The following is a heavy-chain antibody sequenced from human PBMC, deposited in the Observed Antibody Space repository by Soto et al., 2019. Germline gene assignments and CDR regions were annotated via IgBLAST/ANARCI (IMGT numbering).Heavy chain of an antibody. Sequence: EVQLLESGGGLVQPGGSLRLSCAASGFTFSSYAMSWVRQAPGKGLEWVSAISGSGGSTYYADSVKGRFTISRDSSKNTLYLQMNSLRAEDTAVYYCAKFGGPDYYYYGMDVWGQGTTVTVSS. CDR1: GFTFSSYA. D-gene: IGHD2-15*01. V-gene: IGHV3-23*01. J-gene: IGHJ6*02. CDR3: AKFGGPDYYYYGMDV. CDR2: ISGSGGST.